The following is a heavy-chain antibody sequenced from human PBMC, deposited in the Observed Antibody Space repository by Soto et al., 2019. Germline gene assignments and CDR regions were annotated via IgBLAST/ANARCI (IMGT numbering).Heavy chain of an antibody. CDR3: ARDDVLCDGGRCYGVPLDF. Sequence: GSLRLSCAASGFTVSSKYMSWVRQAPGKGLEWVSLIQSGGPTYYADSVKGRFTISRDTSENTVHLQMDSLRAEDTAVYYCARDDVLCDGGRCYGVPLDFPGKGSTV. J-gene: IGHJ6*03. CDR2: IQSGGPT. V-gene: IGHV3-66*01. D-gene: IGHD2-15*01. CDR1: GFTVSSKY.